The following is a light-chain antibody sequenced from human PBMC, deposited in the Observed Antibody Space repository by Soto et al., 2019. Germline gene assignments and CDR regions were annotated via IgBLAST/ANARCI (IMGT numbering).Light chain of an antibody. CDR2: HNN. Sequence: QSVLTQPPSASGTPGQRVTISCSGSISNIGDNTVNWYQQLPGTAPKLLIYHNNQRPSGVPDRFSGSKSGTSASLAISGPQSEDEADYYCAAWDDSLKDVLFGGGTKLTVL. CDR1: ISNIGDNT. J-gene: IGLJ2*01. V-gene: IGLV1-44*01. CDR3: AAWDDSLKDVL.